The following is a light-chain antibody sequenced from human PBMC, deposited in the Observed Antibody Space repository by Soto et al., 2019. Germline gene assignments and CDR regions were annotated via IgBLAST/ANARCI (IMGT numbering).Light chain of an antibody. CDR2: KDK. CDR1: ALPKQY. Sequence: SYELTQPPSVSVSPGQTARIACSGEALPKQYAYWYQQKPGQAPVLLIYKDKERPSGIPERFSGSSSGTTVTLTIGGVQAEDEADYYCQSSDRGDTYWVFGGGTKLTVL. CDR3: QSSDRGDTYWV. J-gene: IGLJ3*02. V-gene: IGLV3-25*02.